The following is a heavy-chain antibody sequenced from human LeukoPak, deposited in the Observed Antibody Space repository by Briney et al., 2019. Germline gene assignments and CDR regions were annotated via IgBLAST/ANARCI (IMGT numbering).Heavy chain of an antibody. CDR3: ARGFRYYGSGIDY. CDR1: GFTFSEYS. D-gene: IGHD3-10*01. CDR2: ISTNGGST. Sequence: GGSLRLSCAASGFTFSEYSMHWVRQAPGKGLEYVSAISTNGGSTYYANSVKGRFTISRDDPKNTLDLQMGSLRPEDMAVYYCARGFRYYGSGIDYWGQGTLGTVSS. V-gene: IGHV3-64*01. J-gene: IGHJ4*02.